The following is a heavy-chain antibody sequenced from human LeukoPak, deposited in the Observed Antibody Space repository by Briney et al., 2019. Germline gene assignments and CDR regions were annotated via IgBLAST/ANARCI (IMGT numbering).Heavy chain of an antibody. D-gene: IGHD3-10*01. CDR1: GGSISSSSYY. CDR3: ASSGPMVRGALSGLDAFDI. Sequence: SETLSLTCTVSGGSISSSSYYWGWIRQPPGKGLEWIGSIYYSGSTYYNPSLKSRVTISVDASKNQFSLKLSSVTAANTAVYYCASSGPMVRGALSGLDAFDIWGQGTMVTVSS. V-gene: IGHV4-39*07. CDR2: IYYSGST. J-gene: IGHJ3*02.